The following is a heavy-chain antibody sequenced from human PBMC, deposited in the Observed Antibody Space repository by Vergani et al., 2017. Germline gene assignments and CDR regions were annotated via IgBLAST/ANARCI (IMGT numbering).Heavy chain of an antibody. CDR3: AKVSGGSWGWFDP. J-gene: IGHJ5*02. CDR2: ISYDGSNK. Sequence: QVQLVESGGGVVQPGRSLRLSCAASGFTFSSYGMHWVRQAPGKGLEWVAVISYDGSNKYYADSVKGRFTISRDNSKNTLYLQMNSLRAEDTAVYYCAKVSGGSWGWFDPWGQGTLVTVSS. D-gene: IGHD6-13*01. CDR1: GFTFSSYG. V-gene: IGHV3-30*18.